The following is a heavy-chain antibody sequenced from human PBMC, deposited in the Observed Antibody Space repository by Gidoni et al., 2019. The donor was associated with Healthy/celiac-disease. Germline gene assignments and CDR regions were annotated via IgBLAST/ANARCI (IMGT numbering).Heavy chain of an antibody. D-gene: IGHD3-3*01. J-gene: IGHJ4*02. CDR2: IKHSGST. V-gene: IGHV4-34*01. CDR3: ARVSQRDFWSGYSLFDY. Sequence: QVQLQQSGAGLLKPSETLSLTCAVYGGSFSGSYWSWIRQPPGKGLEWIGEIKHSGSTNYNPSLKSRVTIAVDTSKNQFSLKLSSVTAADTAVYYCARVSQRDFWSGYSLFDYWGQGTLVTVSS. CDR1: GGSFSGSY.